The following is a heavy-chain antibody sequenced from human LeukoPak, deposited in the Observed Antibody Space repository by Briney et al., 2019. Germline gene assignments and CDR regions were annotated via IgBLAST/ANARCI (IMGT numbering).Heavy chain of an antibody. CDR2: IYYIWNT. CDR1: GGSVGSAGYY. D-gene: IGHD1-26*01. V-gene: IGHV4-61*08. J-gene: IGHJ4*02. CDR3: ARTQSQSGSYRYYFGY. Sequence: KPSETLSLTCTVSGGSVGSAGYYWRWIRQPPGGGLEWIGYIYYIWNTNYNPSLKSRVTMSLDPSKNQFSLKLNSVTAADTAVYYCARTQSQSGSYRYYFGYWGQGTLVTVSS.